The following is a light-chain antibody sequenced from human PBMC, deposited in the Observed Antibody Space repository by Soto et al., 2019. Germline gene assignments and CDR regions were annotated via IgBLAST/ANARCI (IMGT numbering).Light chain of an antibody. CDR1: QSISAW. Sequence: DIQMTQSPSTLSASVGERVTITCRASQSISAWLAWYQQKPGKAPKLLIYKASNVESGVPSRFSGSGSGTEFTLTISSLQPDDFATYYRQHYHTYPLPLAQETRLEIK. CDR3: QHYHTYPLP. J-gene: IGKJ5*01. V-gene: IGKV1-5*03. CDR2: KAS.